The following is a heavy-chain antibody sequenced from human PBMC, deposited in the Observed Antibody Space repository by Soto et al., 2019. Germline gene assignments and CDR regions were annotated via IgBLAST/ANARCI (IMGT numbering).Heavy chain of an antibody. CDR1: GGSISSSSYY. V-gene: IGHV4-39*01. CDR3: ARQRDDYGDYNDAFDI. CDR2: IYYSGST. J-gene: IGHJ3*02. D-gene: IGHD4-17*01. Sequence: SETLSLTCTVSGGSISSSSYYWGWIRQPPGKGLEWIGSIYYSGSTYYNPSLKSRVTISVDTSKNQFSLKLSSVTAADTAVYYCARQRDDYGDYNDAFDIWGQGTMVTVSS.